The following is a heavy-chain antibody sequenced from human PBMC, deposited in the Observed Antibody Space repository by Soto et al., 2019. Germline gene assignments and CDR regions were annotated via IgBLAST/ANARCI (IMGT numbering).Heavy chain of an antibody. CDR2: ISAHNGNT. J-gene: IGHJ4*02. Sequence: QVHLVQSGAEVKKPGASVKVSCKGSGYAFTTYGITWVRQAPGQGLEWMGWISAHNGNTNYAQKLQGRVTVTRDTSTSTAYMELRGRRSDDTAVYYCARGRDGDYWGQGALVTVSS. D-gene: IGHD6-6*01. CDR3: ARGRDGDY. CDR1: GYAFTTYG. V-gene: IGHV1-18*01.